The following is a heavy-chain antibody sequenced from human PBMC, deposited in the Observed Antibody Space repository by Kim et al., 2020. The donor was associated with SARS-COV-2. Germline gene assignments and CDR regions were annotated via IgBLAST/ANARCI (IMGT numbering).Heavy chain of an antibody. Sequence: GGSLRLSCAASGFTVSSNYMSWVRQAPGKGLEWVSVIYSGGSTYYADSVKGRFTISRDNSKNTLYLQMNSLRAEDTAVYYCAGGSSGWYWYFDLWGRGTLVTVSS. CDR1: GFTVSSNY. J-gene: IGHJ2*01. CDR2: IYSGGST. CDR3: AGGSSGWYWYFDL. D-gene: IGHD6-19*01. V-gene: IGHV3-53*01.